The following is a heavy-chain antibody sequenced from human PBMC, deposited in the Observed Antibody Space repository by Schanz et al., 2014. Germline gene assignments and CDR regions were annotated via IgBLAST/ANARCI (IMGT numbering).Heavy chain of an antibody. Sequence: DVQLVESGGGLAQPGGSLRLSCVASGFMFTKYAMNWVRQAPGKGLESVAKINPDGSGKYYVVSVEGRFTISRDNAKNTLYLQMSRLRVEDTAVYYCVRWGASWGQGTLVTVSS. CDR1: GFMFTKYA. CDR3: VRWGAS. D-gene: IGHD3-16*01. J-gene: IGHJ5*02. V-gene: IGHV3-7*01. CDR2: INPDGSGK.